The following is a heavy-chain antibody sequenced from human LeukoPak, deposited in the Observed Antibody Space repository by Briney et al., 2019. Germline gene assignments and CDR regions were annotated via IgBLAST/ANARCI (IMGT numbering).Heavy chain of an antibody. CDR3: ARDLGYCSGGSCFHWFDP. CDR2: IDPSSTYI. J-gene: IGHJ5*02. D-gene: IGHD2-15*01. CDR1: GFTFRSYS. Sequence: GALRLSCAASGFTFRSYSMNWVRQAPGKGLEWVSAIDPSSTYIYYADSVKGRFTISRDNAENSLYLQMNSLRAEDTAVYYCARDLGYCSGGSCFHWFDPWGQGTLVTVSS. V-gene: IGHV3-21*04.